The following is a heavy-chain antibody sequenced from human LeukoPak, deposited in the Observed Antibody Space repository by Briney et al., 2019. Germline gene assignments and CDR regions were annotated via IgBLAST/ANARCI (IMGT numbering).Heavy chain of an antibody. V-gene: IGHV3-30-3*01. D-gene: IGHD3-10*01. Sequence: PGGSLRLSCAASGFTFSSYAMHWVRQAPGKGLEWVAVISYDGSNKYYADSVKGRFTISRDNSKNTLYLQMTSMRAEDTAVYYCARDEVWGSGSYYNELDYWGQGTLVTVSS. CDR2: ISYDGSNK. J-gene: IGHJ4*02. CDR3: ARDEVWGSGSYYNELDY. CDR1: GFTFSSYA.